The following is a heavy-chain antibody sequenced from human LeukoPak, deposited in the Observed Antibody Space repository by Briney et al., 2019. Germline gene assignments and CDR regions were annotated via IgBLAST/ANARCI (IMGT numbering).Heavy chain of an antibody. CDR3: ARVFGGSGWYDAFDI. D-gene: IGHD6-19*01. CDR1: GFTVSSNY. J-gene: IGHJ3*02. CDR2: IYSGGST. Sequence: PGGSLRLSCAASGFTVSSNYMSWVRQAPGKGLEWVSVIYSGGSTYYADSVKGRFTISRDNSKNTLYLQMNSLRAEDTAVYYCARVFGGSGWYDAFDIWGQGTMDTVSS. V-gene: IGHV3-66*01.